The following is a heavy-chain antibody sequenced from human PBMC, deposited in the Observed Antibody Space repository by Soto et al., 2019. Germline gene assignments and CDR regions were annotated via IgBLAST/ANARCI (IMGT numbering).Heavy chain of an antibody. Sequence: LQLQESGPGLVKPSETLSLTCTVSGGSVSSGTCYWGWIRQPPGKGLAWIGSIDYSGTTYYNPSIKSRVRISFDKSKNQFSLKVTSVTAADTAVYYCARLESEFGATMDVWGQGTTVTVSS. CDR3: ARLESEFGATMDV. CDR2: IDYSGTT. J-gene: IGHJ6*02. CDR1: GGSVSSGTCY. D-gene: IGHD3-10*01. V-gene: IGHV4-39*01.